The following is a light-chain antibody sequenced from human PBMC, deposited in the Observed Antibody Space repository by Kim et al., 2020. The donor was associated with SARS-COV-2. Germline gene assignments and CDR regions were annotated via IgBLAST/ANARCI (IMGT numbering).Light chain of an antibody. V-gene: IGLV3-21*04. CDR1: NLATKS. CDR3: QVWDSSSDHRV. CDR2: FDS. J-gene: IGLJ3*02. Sequence: APGKTARITCGGNNLATKSVHWYQQRPGQAPVLVIYFDSDRPSGIPERFSGSNSGNTATLTISRVEAGDEAVYDCQVWDSSSDHRVFGGGTQLTVL.